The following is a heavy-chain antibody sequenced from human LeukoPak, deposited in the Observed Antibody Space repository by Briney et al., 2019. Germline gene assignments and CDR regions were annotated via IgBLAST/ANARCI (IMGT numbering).Heavy chain of an antibody. D-gene: IGHD4-23*01. J-gene: IGHJ4*02. CDR2: INHSGST. V-gene: IGHV4-34*01. CDR3: ARTHDYGGNFGY. Sequence: PSETLSLTCAVYGGSFSGYYWSWIRQPPGKGLEWIGEINHSGSTNYNPSLKSRVTISVDTSKNQFSLKLSSVTAADTAVYYCARTHDYGGNFGYWGQGTLVTVSS. CDR1: GGSFSGYY.